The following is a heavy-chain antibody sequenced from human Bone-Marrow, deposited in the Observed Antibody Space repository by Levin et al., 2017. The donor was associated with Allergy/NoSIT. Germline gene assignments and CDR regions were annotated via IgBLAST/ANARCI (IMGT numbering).Heavy chain of an antibody. D-gene: IGHD3-10*01. CDR2: ISDSGST. J-gene: IGHJ4*02. Sequence: SQTLSLTCTVSGDSIRYFYWSWIRQPPGKGLEWIGYISDSGSTNNNPSLKSRVTISVDTSKSQFSLSLNSVTAADTAVYYCATTGEAGFDYWGQGTLVTVSS. CDR1: GDSIRYFY. V-gene: IGHV4-59*01. CDR3: ATTGEAGFDY.